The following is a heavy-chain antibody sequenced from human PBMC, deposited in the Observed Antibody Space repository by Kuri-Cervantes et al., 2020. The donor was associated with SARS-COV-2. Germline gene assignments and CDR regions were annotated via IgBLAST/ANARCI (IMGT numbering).Heavy chain of an antibody. Sequence: GGSLRLSCAASGFTVSSNYMSWVRQAPGKGLEWVAFIRYDGSNKYYADSVKGRFTISRDNPKNTLYLQMNSLRAEDTAVYYCAKDPPPAGYWGQGTLVTVSS. J-gene: IGHJ4*02. CDR2: IRYDGSNK. V-gene: IGHV3-30*02. CDR1: GFTVSSNY. CDR3: AKDPPPAGY.